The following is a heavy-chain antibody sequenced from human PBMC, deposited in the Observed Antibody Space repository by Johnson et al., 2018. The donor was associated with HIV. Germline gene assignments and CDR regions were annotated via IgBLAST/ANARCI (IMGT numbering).Heavy chain of an antibody. CDR3: ARLPSGYNRDAFNI. Sequence: VQLVESGGGVVQPGGSLRLSCVVSGFTFSDYYMTWIRQAPGKGLEWVSVIYSGGSTYYADSVKGRFTISRDNSKNTLYLQMNSLRAEDTAIYYCARLPSGYNRDAFNIWGQGTMVTVSS. D-gene: IGHD5-18*01. CDR1: GFTFSDYY. CDR2: IYSGGST. V-gene: IGHV3-66*02. J-gene: IGHJ3*02.